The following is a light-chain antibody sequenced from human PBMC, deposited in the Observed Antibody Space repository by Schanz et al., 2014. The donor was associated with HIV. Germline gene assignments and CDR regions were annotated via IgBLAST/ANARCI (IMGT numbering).Light chain of an antibody. CDR2: INN. Sequence: QSVLTQPPSASGTPGQSVTISCSGSSSNIGSNAVHWYQQPPGTAPQLLIYINNQRPSGVPVRFSGSKSATSASLAISGLQSEDEADYFCATWDDSLEGWVFGGGTKLTVL. CDR3: ATWDDSLEGWV. CDR1: SSNIGSNA. V-gene: IGLV1-44*01. J-gene: IGLJ3*02.